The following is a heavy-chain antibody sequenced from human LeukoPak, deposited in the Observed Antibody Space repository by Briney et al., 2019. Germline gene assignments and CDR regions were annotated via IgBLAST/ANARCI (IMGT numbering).Heavy chain of an antibody. CDR2: INPNSGGT. J-gene: IGHJ4*02. D-gene: IGHD4-17*01. V-gene: IGHV1-2*02. CDR1: GYTFTGYY. Sequence: ASVEVSCKASGYTFTGYYMHWVRQAPGQGLEWMGWINPNSGGTNYAQKFQGRVTMTRDTSISTAYMELSRLRSDDTDVYYCARDFGSTVTTPDYWGQGTLVTVSS. CDR3: ARDFGSTVTTPDY.